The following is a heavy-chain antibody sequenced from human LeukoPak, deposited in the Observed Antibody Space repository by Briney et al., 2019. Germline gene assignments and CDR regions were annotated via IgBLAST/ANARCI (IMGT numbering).Heavy chain of an antibody. CDR1: GFTFSSYG. V-gene: IGHV3-33*06. J-gene: IGHJ6*03. CDR2: IWYDGNNK. CDR3: AKDMVRGVSYYYYMDV. D-gene: IGHD3-10*01. Sequence: GGSLRLSCAASGFTFSSYGMHLVRQPPGKGLEWVAVIWYDGNNKYYADSVKGRFTISRDNSKNTLYLQMNNLRAEDTAVYYCAKDMVRGVSYYYYMDVWGKGTTVTVSS.